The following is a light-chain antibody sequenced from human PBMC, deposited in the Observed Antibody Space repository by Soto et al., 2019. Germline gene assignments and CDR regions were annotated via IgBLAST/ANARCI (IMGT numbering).Light chain of an antibody. V-gene: IGLV1-40*01. CDR2: GNS. CDR1: SSNFGAGYD. Sequence: QSVLTQPPSVSGAPGQGATISCTGSSSNFGAGYDVHWYQQLPGTAPKLLIYGNSNRPSGVPDRFSGSKSGTSASLAITGLQAEDEADYYCQSYDSSLSGSGVFGGGTKLTVL. J-gene: IGLJ3*02. CDR3: QSYDSSLSGSGV.